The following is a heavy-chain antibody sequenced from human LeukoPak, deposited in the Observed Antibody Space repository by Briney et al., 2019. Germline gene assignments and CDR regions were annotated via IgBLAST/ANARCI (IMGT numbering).Heavy chain of an antibody. CDR2: IYYSGST. J-gene: IGHJ4*02. CDR3: ARESRKYYDSASDY. D-gene: IGHD3-22*01. Sequence: SETLSLTCTVSGGSISSGGYYWSWIRQHPGKGLEWIGYIYYSGSTYYNPSLKSRVTISVDTSKNQFSLKLSSATAADTAVYYCARESRKYYDSASDYWGQGTLVTVSS. CDR1: GGSISSGGYY. V-gene: IGHV4-31*03.